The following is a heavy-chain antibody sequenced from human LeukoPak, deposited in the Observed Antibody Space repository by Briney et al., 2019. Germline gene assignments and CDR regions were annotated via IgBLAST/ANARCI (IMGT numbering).Heavy chain of an antibody. J-gene: IGHJ4*02. D-gene: IGHD6-19*01. V-gene: IGHV1-2*02. CDR3: ARDKVAVAGIGYFDY. CDR1: GYTFTDYY. Sequence: ASVKVSCKASGYTFTDYYMHWVRQAPGQGLEWMGWINPNSGGTNYAQKSQGRVTVTRDTSISTAYMELSRLTSDDTAVYYCARDKVAVAGIGYFDYWGQGTLVTVSS. CDR2: INPNSGGT.